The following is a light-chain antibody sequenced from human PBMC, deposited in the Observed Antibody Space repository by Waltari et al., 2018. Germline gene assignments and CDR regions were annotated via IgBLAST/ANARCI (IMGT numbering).Light chain of an antibody. Sequence: SFALTQAPSLSVSPGQTATIACSGDALGNKYVCWYQQKPGQSPLLVIFEDEKRPSGIPERFSASNSGNTALLTITGVQALDEAAYYCQTWDTNTVVFGGGTKLTVL. J-gene: IGLJ2*01. CDR2: EDE. CDR1: ALGNKY. V-gene: IGLV3-1*01. CDR3: QTWDTNTVV.